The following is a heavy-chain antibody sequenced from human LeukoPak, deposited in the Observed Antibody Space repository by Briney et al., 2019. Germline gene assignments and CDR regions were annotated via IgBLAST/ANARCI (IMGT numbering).Heavy chain of an antibody. CDR3: ARGYDYGDYVKPYY. J-gene: IGHJ4*02. CDR1: GYNFFTYG. V-gene: IGHV1-18*01. CDR2: ISPHNGNA. D-gene: IGHD4-17*01. Sequence: ASVKVSCKASGYNFFTYGITWVRQAPGQGLEWMGWISPHNGNANYAQEFQDRVIMTTDTSTNTAFMEVRSLRSDDTAVYYCARGYDYGDYVKPYYWGQGTLVTVSS.